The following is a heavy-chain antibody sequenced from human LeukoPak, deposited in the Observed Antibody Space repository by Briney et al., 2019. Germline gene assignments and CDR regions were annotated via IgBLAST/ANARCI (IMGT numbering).Heavy chain of an antibody. CDR3: AKTKSYGDYEGVFDY. D-gene: IGHD4-17*01. V-gene: IGHV3-7*05. CDR1: GVTLRNYW. CDR2: IDEDGRVT. Sequence: GGSLRLSCAASGVTLRNYWMTWVRQAPGKGLEWLGNIDEDGRVTNYVDSVKGRFTISRDNSKNTLYLQMNSLRAEDTAVYYCAKTKSYGDYEGVFDYWGQGTLVTVSS. J-gene: IGHJ4*02.